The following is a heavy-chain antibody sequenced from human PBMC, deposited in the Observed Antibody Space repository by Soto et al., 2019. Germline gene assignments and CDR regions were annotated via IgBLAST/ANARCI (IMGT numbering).Heavy chain of an antibody. Sequence: GESLKISCKASGYTFTNSWIGWVRQMPGKGLEWMGRIDPSDSYTNYSPSFQGHVTISADKSISTAYLQWSSLKASDTAMYYCARLQAAAGDNDLTFDYWGQGTLVTVSS. D-gene: IGHD6-13*01. V-gene: IGHV5-10-1*01. CDR3: ARLQAAAGDNDLTFDY. J-gene: IGHJ4*02. CDR1: GYTFTNSW. CDR2: IDPSDSYT.